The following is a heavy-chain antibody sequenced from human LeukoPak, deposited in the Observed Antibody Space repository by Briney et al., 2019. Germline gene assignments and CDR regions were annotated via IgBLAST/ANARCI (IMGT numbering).Heavy chain of an antibody. CDR3: AIDPYSSGWMGGDYFDY. J-gene: IGHJ4*02. CDR1: GFSFSTYA. CDR2: VGAGGGST. D-gene: IGHD6-19*01. V-gene: IGHV3-23*01. Sequence: GGSLRLSCAASGFSFSTYAMSWVRQAPGKGLEFVSSVGAGGGSTSYADSVKGRFAISRDNSASTLYLQMNSLRADDTAIYFCAIDPYSSGWMGGDYFDYWGQGTLVTVSS.